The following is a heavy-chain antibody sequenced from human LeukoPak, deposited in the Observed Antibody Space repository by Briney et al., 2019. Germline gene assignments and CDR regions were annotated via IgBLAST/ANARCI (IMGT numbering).Heavy chain of an antibody. J-gene: IGHJ4*02. V-gene: IGHV4-39*01. CDR1: GGSISSSSYY. D-gene: IGHD2-15*01. CDR2: IYYSGST. Sequence: SETLSLTCTVSGGSISSSSYYWGWIRQPPGKGLEWIGSIYYSGSTYYNPSLKSRVTISVDTSKNQFSLKLSSVTAADTAVYYCARHFGGYYFDYWGQGTLVTVSP. CDR3: ARHFGGYYFDY.